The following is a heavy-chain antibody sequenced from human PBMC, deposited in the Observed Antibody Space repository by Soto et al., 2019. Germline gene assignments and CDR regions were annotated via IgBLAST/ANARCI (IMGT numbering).Heavy chain of an antibody. D-gene: IGHD6-13*01. Sequence: SETLSLTCTVSGGSISSGGYYWSWIRQHPGKGLEWIGYIYYSGSTYYNPSLKSRVTISVDTSKNQFSLKLSSVTAADTAVYYCARRRRYSGSSLWFDPWGQGTLVTVSS. CDR2: IYYSGST. CDR1: GGSISSGGYY. CDR3: ARRRRYSGSSLWFDP. J-gene: IGHJ5*02. V-gene: IGHV4-31*03.